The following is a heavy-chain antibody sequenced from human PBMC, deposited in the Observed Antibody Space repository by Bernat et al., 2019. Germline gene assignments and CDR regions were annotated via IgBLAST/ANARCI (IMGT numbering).Heavy chain of an antibody. CDR2: ISYDGSNK. D-gene: IGHD6-6*01. CDR1: GFTFSSYG. V-gene: IGHV3-30*18. J-gene: IGHJ4*02. CDR3: AKERYSSSSQQDSD. Sequence: QVQLMESGGGVVQPGRSLRLSCAASGFTFSSYGMHWVRQAPGKGLEWVAVISYDGSNKYYADSVKGRFTISRDNSKNTLYLQMNSLRAEDTAVYYCAKERYSSSSQQDSDWGQGTLVTVSS.